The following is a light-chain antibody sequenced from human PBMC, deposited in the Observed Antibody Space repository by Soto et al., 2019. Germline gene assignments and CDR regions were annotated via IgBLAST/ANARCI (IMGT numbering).Light chain of an antibody. Sequence: EVVLTQSPVTLSLSPGERATLSCRASQSLRGLLAWYQQKPGQAPRLLIYDAYNRATGIPPRFSGSGSGTDFTLTISSLGPEDSAVYYCQQRHMWPITFGQGTRLEIK. CDR3: QQRHMWPIT. CDR2: DAY. J-gene: IGKJ5*01. V-gene: IGKV3-11*01. CDR1: QSLRGL.